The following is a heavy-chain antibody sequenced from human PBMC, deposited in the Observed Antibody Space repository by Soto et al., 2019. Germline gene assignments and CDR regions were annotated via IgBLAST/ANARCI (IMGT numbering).Heavy chain of an antibody. V-gene: IGHV3-30-3*01. Sequence: QVQLVESGGGVVQPGRSLRLSCAASGFTLSSYTMHWVRQAPGKGLEWAAVMSDDENNKFYADSVKGRFTISRDSSKNTLYLQMNSLRAEDTAVYYCARETPVNTYLWDYWGQGTLVTVSS. J-gene: IGHJ4*02. CDR1: GFTLSSYT. D-gene: IGHD4-4*01. CDR3: ARETPVNTYLWDY. CDR2: MSDDENNK.